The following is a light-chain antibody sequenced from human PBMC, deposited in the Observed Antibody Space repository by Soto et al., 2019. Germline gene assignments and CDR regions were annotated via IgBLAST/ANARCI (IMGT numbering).Light chain of an antibody. V-gene: IGKV1-5*01. J-gene: IGKJ1*01. CDR2: DVS. CDR3: QQYKSYPWT. Sequence: LSTSVGDRVTITCRASQSISDWLAWYQQKPGKAPKLLIFDVSSLESGVPSRFSGSGSGTEFTLTISSLQPDDLATYYCQQYKSYPWTFGQGTKVDIK. CDR1: QSISDW.